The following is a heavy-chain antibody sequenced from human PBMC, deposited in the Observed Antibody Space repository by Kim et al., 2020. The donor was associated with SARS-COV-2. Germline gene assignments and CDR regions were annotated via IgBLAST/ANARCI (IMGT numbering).Heavy chain of an antibody. Sequence: ASVKVSCKTSGYTFTSYDVHWVRQATGQGPEWMGWINPKSGNTGYAQTLQGRLTLTKNTSISTAYMDLSSLRSEGTAVYYCVRGRSTSGWTDYYWGQGTL. CDR1: GYTFTSYD. J-gene: IGHJ4*02. V-gene: IGHV1-8*01. D-gene: IGHD6-19*01. CDR2: INPKSGNT. CDR3: VRGRSTSGWTDYY.